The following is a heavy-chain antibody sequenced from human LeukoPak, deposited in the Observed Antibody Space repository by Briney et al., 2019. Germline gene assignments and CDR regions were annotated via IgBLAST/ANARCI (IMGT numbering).Heavy chain of an antibody. V-gene: IGHV3-21*01. CDR1: GFTFSSYS. J-gene: IGHJ4*02. D-gene: IGHD6-6*01. Sequence: GGSLRLSCAASGFTFSSYSMNWVRQAPGKGLEWVSSISSSSSYIYYADSVKGRFTISRDNAKNSLYLQMNSLGAEDTAVYYCAREFEYRTSGAGYWGQGTLVTVSS. CDR3: AREFEYRTSGAGY. CDR2: ISSSSSYI.